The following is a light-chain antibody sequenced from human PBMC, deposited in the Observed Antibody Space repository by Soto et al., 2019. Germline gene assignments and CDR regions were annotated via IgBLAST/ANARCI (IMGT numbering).Light chain of an antibody. CDR2: GAS. Sequence: EIVLTQSPGTLSLSPGERATLSCRASQTVSSSYLAWYQQKPGQAPRLLIYGASSRATGIPDRVRGSGSGTAFTLTLSRKEPEDFTVYYGPQDGSSLFTFGPGTKLDI. CDR1: QTVSSSY. CDR3: PQDGSSLFT. J-gene: IGKJ3*01. V-gene: IGKV3-20*01.